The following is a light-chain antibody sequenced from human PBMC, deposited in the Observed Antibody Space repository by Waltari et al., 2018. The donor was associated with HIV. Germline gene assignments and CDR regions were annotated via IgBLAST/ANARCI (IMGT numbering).Light chain of an antibody. V-gene: IGKV3-20*01. Sequence: EIVLTQSPGTLSLSPGERATLTCRASQNVTHNYLAWYQQRPGQAPRLLIYGASSRPAGKPDSFSGRGSGTDFTLTISRLEPEDFAVYYCQQYGTSPLTFGQGTKVEIK. CDR3: QQYGTSPLT. CDR2: GAS. J-gene: IGKJ1*01. CDR1: QNVTHNY.